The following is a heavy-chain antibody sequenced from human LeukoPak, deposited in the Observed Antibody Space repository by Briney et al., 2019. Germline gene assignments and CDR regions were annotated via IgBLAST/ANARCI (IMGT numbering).Heavy chain of an antibody. CDR2: ISDSAINK. D-gene: IGHD3-10*01. CDR3: AKDRGERGGGIDV. J-gene: IGHJ6*02. Sequence: GRSLRLSCTASGFTFSSFGIHWVRQAPGQGLEGVAVISDSAINKYYADSVKGRFTISRDNSKNTLFLQMDSLKDEDTALYYCAKDRGERGGGIDVWGRGTPVTVSS. CDR1: GFTFSSFG. V-gene: IGHV3-30*18.